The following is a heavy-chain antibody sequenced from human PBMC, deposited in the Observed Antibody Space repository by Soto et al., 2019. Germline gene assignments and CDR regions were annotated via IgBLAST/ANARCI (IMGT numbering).Heavy chain of an antibody. CDR1: GGTFSSYS. V-gene: IGHV1-69*13. J-gene: IGHJ3*01. CDR3: ARGPTMIVVLNT. CDR2: IIPIFGTA. Sequence: GASVKVSCKASGGTFSSYSISWVRPAPGQGLEWMGGIIPIFGTANYAQKFQGRVTITADESTSTAYMELSSLRSEDTAVYYCARGPTMIVVLNTWGQATMVTVS. D-gene: IGHD3-22*01.